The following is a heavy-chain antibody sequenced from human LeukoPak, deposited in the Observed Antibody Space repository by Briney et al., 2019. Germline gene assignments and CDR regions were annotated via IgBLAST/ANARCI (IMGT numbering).Heavy chain of an antibody. CDR3: ARVAVDDSSGFPSNWFDP. CDR1: GGSISSSSYY. D-gene: IGHD3-22*01. Sequence: SETLSLTCTASGGSISSSSYYWGWIRQPPGKGLEWIGSIYYSGSTYYNPSLKSRVTISVDTSKNQFSLKLSSVTAADTAVYYCARVAVDDSSGFPSNWFDPWGQGTLVTVSS. V-gene: IGHV4-39*07. CDR2: IYYSGST. J-gene: IGHJ5*02.